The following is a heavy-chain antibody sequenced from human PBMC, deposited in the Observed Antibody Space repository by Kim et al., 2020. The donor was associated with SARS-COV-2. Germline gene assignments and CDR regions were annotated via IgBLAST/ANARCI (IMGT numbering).Heavy chain of an antibody. CDR3: AKDGYGGIVGATAGGFDY. J-gene: IGHJ4*02. CDR1: GFTFDDYT. D-gene: IGHD1-26*01. CDR2: ISWDGGST. Sequence: GGSLRLSCAASGFTFDDYTMHWVRQAPGKGLEWVSLISWDGGSTYYADSVKGRFTISRDNSKNSLYLQMNSLRTEDTALYYCAKDGYGGIVGATAGGFDYWGQGTLVTVSS. V-gene: IGHV3-43*01.